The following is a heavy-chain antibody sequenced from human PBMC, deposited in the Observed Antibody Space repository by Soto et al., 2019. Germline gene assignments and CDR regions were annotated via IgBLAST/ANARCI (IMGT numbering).Heavy chain of an antibody. CDR1: GFTFDDYA. J-gene: IGHJ4*02. V-gene: IGHV3-9*01. D-gene: IGHD5-12*01. Sequence: AGGSLRLSCAASGFTFDDYAMHWVRQAPGKGLEWVSGISWNSGSIGYADSVKGRFTISRDNAKNSLYLQMNSLRAEDTALYYCAKGNEGIVPTILHYWGQGTLVTVSS. CDR3: AKGNEGIVPTILHY. CDR2: ISWNSGSI.